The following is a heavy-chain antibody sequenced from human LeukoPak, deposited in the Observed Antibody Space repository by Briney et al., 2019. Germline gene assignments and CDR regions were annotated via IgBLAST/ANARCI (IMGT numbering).Heavy chain of an antibody. D-gene: IGHD3-16*01. J-gene: IGHJ3*02. Sequence: GGSLRLSCAASGFTFSRSGMHWVRQAPGKGLEWVTFIGYDGSKIYYADSVKGRFTISRDNSKNTLYLQMNSLRAEDTAVYYGAKEGRGGFDIWGQGTMVTVSS. CDR1: GFTFSRSG. V-gene: IGHV3-30*02. CDR3: AKEGRGGFDI. CDR2: IGYDGSKI.